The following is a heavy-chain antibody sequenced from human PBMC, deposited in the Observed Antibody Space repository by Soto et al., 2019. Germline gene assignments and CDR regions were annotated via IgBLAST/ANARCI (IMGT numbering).Heavy chain of an antibody. V-gene: IGHV3-9*01. Sequence: GGSLRLSCAASGFSFEDYGMHWVRQAPGKGLEWVSSISWNSRNIAYADSVKGRFTVSRDNAKNSLYLQMNSLRPEDTALYYCAKDIARYQLVLITEGMDVWGQGTTVTVYS. CDR2: ISWNSRNI. D-gene: IGHD3-10*01. CDR3: AKDIARYQLVLITEGMDV. CDR1: GFSFEDYG. J-gene: IGHJ6*02.